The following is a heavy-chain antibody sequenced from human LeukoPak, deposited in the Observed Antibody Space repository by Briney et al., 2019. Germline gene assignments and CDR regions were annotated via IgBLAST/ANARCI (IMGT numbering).Heavy chain of an antibody. V-gene: IGHV3-48*04. J-gene: IGHJ4*02. CDR3: ARVGYDYGDYLDY. CDR2: ISSGNSNI. CDR1: GFTFSSYT. D-gene: IGHD4-17*01. Sequence: GGSLRLSCAASGFTFSSYTMNCISSGNSNIYYADSVKGRFTISRDNAKNSLYLQMNSLRAEDTAVYYCARVGYDYGDYLDYWGQGTLVTVSS.